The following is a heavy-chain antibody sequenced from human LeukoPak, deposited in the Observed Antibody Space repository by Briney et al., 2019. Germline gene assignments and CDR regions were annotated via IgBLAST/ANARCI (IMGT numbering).Heavy chain of an antibody. CDR1: GFTFSSYT. Sequence: FSAASGFTFSSYTMNWVRLAPGKGLEWLSSISRSGDSICYADSVKSRFTISRDNDKTTLYLQMNSLRAEDTAVYYCASELYFWGQGTLVTVSS. J-gene: IGHJ4*02. V-gene: IGHV3-21*01. CDR3: ASELYF. D-gene: IGHD3-10*01. CDR2: ISRSGDSI.